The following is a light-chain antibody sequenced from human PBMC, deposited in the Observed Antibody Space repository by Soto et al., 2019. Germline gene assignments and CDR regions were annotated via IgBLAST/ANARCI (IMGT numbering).Light chain of an antibody. Sequence: QSVLTQPASVSGSPGQSITISCTGTSSDVGGYDYVSWYQQHPGKAPKLMIYDVTNRPSGVSNRFSGSKSGNTASLTISGLQAEDEADFYCSSYAGRNGVVFGGGTKVTVL. CDR3: SSYAGRNGVV. CDR1: SSDVGGYDY. CDR2: DVT. V-gene: IGLV2-14*01. J-gene: IGLJ2*01.